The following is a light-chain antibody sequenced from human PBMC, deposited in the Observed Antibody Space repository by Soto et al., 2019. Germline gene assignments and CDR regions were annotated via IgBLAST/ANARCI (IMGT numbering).Light chain of an antibody. CDR1: QSVSSN. CDR3: HQYNNWPRT. Sequence: EIVMTQSPATLSVSPGERATLSCRASQSVSSNLAWYQQNPGQAPRLLIYGASTRATGMPARFSGSGSGTEFTLIISSLQSEDFAVYYCHQYNNWPRTFGQGTKVEIK. J-gene: IGKJ1*01. V-gene: IGKV3-15*01. CDR2: GAS.